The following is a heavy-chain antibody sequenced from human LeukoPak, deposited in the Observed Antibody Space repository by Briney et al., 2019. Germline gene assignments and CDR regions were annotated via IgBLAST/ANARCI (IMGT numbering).Heavy chain of an antibody. Sequence: ASATLSLTCTVSGGSISSYYWSWIRQPAGKGLEWIGRIYSGGSTNYKSSLKSRVIMSIDTSKRQLSLKLSSVTAADTAIYYCARDIGLDYSSSSFASDIWGPGTLVIVSS. CDR2: IYSGGST. J-gene: IGHJ3*02. CDR1: GGSISSYY. CDR3: ARDIGLDYSSSSFASDI. D-gene: IGHD6-6*01. V-gene: IGHV4-4*07.